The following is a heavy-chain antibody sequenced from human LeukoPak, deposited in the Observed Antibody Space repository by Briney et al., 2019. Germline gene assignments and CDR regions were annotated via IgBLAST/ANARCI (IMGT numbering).Heavy chain of an antibody. D-gene: IGHD5-24*01. CDR3: ARVGRRDGYNYAYDAFDI. Sequence: SETLSLTCTVSGGSISSYYWSWIRQPPGKGLVWIGYIYYSGSTNYNPSLKSRVTISVDTSKNQFSLKLSSVTAADTAVYYCARVGRRDGYNYAYDAFDIWGQGTMVTVSS. V-gene: IGHV4-59*01. CDR2: IYYSGST. CDR1: GGSISSYY. J-gene: IGHJ3*02.